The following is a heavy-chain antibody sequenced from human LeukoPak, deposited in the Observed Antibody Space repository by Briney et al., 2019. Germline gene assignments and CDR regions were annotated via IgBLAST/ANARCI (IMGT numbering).Heavy chain of an antibody. D-gene: IGHD6-19*01. J-gene: IGHJ4*02. V-gene: IGHV1-69*13. CDR2: IIPMFGIA. CDR1: GCTFSRYA. CDR3: ARDSPYTGGWRGFDY. Sequence: SVKVSFKASGCTFSRYAISWVRQAPGQGLEWMGVIIPMFGIANYAQKFQGRVTITADESTSTAYMKLSSFRSKDTDVYYCARDSPYTGGWRGFDYWGQGTLVTVSS.